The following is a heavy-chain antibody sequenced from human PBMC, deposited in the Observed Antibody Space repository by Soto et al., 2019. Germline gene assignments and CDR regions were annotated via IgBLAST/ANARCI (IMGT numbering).Heavy chain of an antibody. V-gene: IGHV3-33*01. D-gene: IGHD1-26*01. Sequence: QVQLVESGGGVVQPGRSLRLSCAASGVTFSSYGMHWVRQAPGKGLEWVAVIWYDGSNKYYADSVKGRFTISRDNSKNTLYLQMNSLRAEDTAVYYCARDLRSGSVITALGYWGQGTLVTVAS. CDR3: ARDLRSGSVITALGY. J-gene: IGHJ4*02. CDR2: IWYDGSNK. CDR1: GVTFSSYG.